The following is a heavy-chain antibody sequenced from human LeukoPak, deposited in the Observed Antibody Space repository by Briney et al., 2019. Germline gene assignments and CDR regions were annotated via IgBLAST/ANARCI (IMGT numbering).Heavy chain of an antibody. D-gene: IGHD6-19*01. CDR2: IWYDGSNK. Sequence: GGSLRLSCAASGFTFSSYGMHWVRQAPGKGLEWVAVIWYDGSNKYYADSVKGRFTISRDNSKNTLYLQMNSLRAEDTAVYYCARSGIAVAGYDYWVQGTLVTVSS. J-gene: IGHJ4*02. CDR3: ARSGIAVAGYDY. V-gene: IGHV3-33*01. CDR1: GFTFSSYG.